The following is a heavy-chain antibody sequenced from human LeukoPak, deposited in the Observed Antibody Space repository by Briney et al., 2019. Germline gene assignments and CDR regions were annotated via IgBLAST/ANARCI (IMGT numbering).Heavy chain of an antibody. D-gene: IGHD4-17*01. J-gene: IGHJ6*02. Sequence: AASVKVSCKASGYTFTSYDINWVRQATGQGLEWMGWMNPNSGNTGYAQKFQGRVTMTRNTSISTAYMELSSLRSEDTAVYYCAATLTVTMGTTYYGMDVWGQGTTVTVSS. CDR2: MNPNSGNT. CDR1: GYTFTSYD. V-gene: IGHV1-8*01. CDR3: AATLTVTMGTTYYGMDV.